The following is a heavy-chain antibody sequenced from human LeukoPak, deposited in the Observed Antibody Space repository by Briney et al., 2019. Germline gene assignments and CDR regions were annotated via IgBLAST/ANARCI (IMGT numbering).Heavy chain of an antibody. CDR1: GGSFSGYY. J-gene: IGHJ4*02. CDR2: INHSGST. Sequence: SSETLSLTCAVYGGSFSGYYWSWIRQPPGKGLEWIGEINHSGSTNYNPSLKSRVTISVDTSKNQFSLKLSSVTAADTAVYYCARWSNYRTFDYWGQGTLVTVSS. CDR3: ARWSNYRTFDY. D-gene: IGHD3-10*01. V-gene: IGHV4-34*01.